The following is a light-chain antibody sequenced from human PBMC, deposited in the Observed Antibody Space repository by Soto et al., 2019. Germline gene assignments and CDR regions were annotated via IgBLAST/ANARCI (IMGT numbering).Light chain of an antibody. CDR2: RAS. J-gene: IGKJ4*01. CDR3: QQYDRSPIT. V-gene: IGKV3-20*01. CDR1: QSVSSTY. Sequence: EIVLTQSPGTLSLSPGERATLSCRASQSVSSTYLAWYQQRPGQAPRLLIYRASSRATGIPDGFSGSGSGTDFSLTISRLEPEDFAVYYCQQYDRSPITFGGGTKVEIK.